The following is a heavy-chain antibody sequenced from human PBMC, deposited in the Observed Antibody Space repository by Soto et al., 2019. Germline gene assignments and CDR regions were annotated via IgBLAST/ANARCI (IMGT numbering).Heavy chain of an antibody. CDR2: IFYSGST. V-gene: IGHV4-31*03. CDR3: ARGYRPSGYSSSWVFDY. Sequence: QVQLQESGPGLVQPSQTLSLICTVSGGSINSGGYYWNWIRQHPRTGLEWIGSIFYSGSTYYNPFHSSRVTISADTSDNQSSLTLTSVTAADTAVYFCARGYRPSGYSSSWVFDYWGQGTLVDVSS. CDR1: GGSINSGGYY. J-gene: IGHJ4*02. D-gene: IGHD6-13*01.